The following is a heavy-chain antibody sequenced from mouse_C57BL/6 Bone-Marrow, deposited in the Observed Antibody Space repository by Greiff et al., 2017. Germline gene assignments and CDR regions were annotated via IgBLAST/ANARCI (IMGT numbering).Heavy chain of an antibody. D-gene: IGHD1-1*01. CDR3: ARWNYGSSNWYFDV. CDR2: IYPGSGST. Sequence: VQLQQPGAELVKPGASVKMSCKASGYTFTSYWITWVKQRPGQGLEWIGDIYPGSGSTNYNEKFKSKDTLTVDTSSSTAYMQLSSLTSEDSAVYYCARWNYGSSNWYFDVWGTGTTVTVSS. CDR1: GYTFTSYW. V-gene: IGHV1-55*01. J-gene: IGHJ1*03.